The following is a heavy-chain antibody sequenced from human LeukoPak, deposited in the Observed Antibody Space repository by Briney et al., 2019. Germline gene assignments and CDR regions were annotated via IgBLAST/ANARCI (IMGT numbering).Heavy chain of an antibody. CDR3: AKGRGWEASYYYYMDV. V-gene: IGHV3-23*01. Sequence: PGGSLRLSCAASGFTFSRYGMSWVRQAPGKGLEWVSTISSSGGTTFYVDSVKGRFTISRDNSKPTLFLQVNSLRAEDTAVYYCAKGRGWEASYYYYMDVWGKGTTVTISS. CDR2: ISSSGGTT. CDR1: GFTFSRYG. J-gene: IGHJ6*03. D-gene: IGHD1-26*01.